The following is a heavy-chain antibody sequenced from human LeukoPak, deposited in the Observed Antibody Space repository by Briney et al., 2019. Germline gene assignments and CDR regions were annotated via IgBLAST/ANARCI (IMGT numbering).Heavy chain of an antibody. CDR1: GYTFTSYD. CDR3: ARGGYCSSTSCEFDC. Sequence: ASVKVSCKASGYTFTSYDINWVRQATGQGLGWMGWMNPNSGNTGYAQKFQGRVTITRNTSISTAYMELSSLRSEDTAVYYCARGGYCSSTSCEFDCWGQGTLVTVSS. D-gene: IGHD2-2*01. J-gene: IGHJ4*02. V-gene: IGHV1-8*03. CDR2: MNPNSGNT.